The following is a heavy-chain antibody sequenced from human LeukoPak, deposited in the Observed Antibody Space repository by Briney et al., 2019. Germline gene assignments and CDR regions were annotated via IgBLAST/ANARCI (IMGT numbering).Heavy chain of an antibody. J-gene: IGHJ5*02. CDR1: GYSISSGYY. V-gene: IGHV4-38-2*01. CDR2: IYHSGST. CDR3: ARGVSGDWFDP. Sequence: SETLSLTCAVSGYSISSGYYWGWIRQPPGKGLEWIGGIYHSGSTNYNPSLKSRVTISVDTSKNQFSLKLSSVTAADTAVYYCARGVSGDWFDPWGQGTLVTVSS. D-gene: IGHD6-25*01.